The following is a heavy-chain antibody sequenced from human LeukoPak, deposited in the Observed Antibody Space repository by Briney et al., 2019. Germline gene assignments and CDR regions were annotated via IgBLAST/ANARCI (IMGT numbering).Heavy chain of an antibody. J-gene: IGHJ4*02. V-gene: IGHV3-23*01. Sequence: GGSLRLSCAASGFTFSNYAMSWVRPAPGKGLEWVSAVSGSGGSTYYADSVKGRFTISRDTSKNTLSLQMNSLRVEDTAVYYCAKAPVFTAAIEGIDYWGQGTLVTVSS. CDR1: GFTFSNYA. CDR2: VSGSGGST. D-gene: IGHD2-2*01. CDR3: AKAPVFTAAIEGIDY.